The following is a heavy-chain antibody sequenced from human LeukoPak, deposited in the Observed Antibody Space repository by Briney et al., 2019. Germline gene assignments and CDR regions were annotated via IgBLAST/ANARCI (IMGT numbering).Heavy chain of an antibody. D-gene: IGHD2/OR15-2a*01. V-gene: IGHV3-66*01. CDR3: AIGGVIWRMDV. CDR2: VYPGGFT. J-gene: IGHJ6*02. Sequence: GGSLRLSCAVSGFTVTSNYVSWVRQAPGKGLEWVSVVYPGGFTYHADSVKGRFTISRDTSKNTVYLQMNSLRAKDTAVYYCAIGGVIWRMDVWGQGTTVTVSS. CDR1: GFTVTSNY.